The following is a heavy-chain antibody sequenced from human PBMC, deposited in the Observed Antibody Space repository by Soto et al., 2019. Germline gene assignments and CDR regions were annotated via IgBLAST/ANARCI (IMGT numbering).Heavy chain of an antibody. Sequence: GGSLRLSCAASGFTFDDYAMHWVRQAPGKGLEWVSGISWNSGSIGYADSVKGRFTISRDNAKNSLYLQMNSLRAEDTALYYCATDFRVPRLIGSRDYFDYWRQGTLVTAAS. CDR2: ISWNSGSI. CDR1: GFTFDDYA. D-gene: IGHD3-10*01. CDR3: ATDFRVPRLIGSRDYFDY. J-gene: IGHJ4*02. V-gene: IGHV3-9*01.